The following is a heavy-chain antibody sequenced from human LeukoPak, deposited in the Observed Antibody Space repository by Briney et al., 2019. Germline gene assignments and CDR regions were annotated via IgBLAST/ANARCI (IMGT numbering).Heavy chain of an antibody. J-gene: IGHJ5*02. Sequence: SQTLSLTCTVSGGSISSGSYYWSWIRQPAGKGLEWIGRIHASGSTNYNPSLKSRVTISVDTSKNQFSLKLSSVTAADTAVYYCARTPFGELGDWFDPWGQGTLVTVSS. CDR2: IHASGST. CDR1: GGSISSGSYY. CDR3: ARTPFGELGDWFDP. V-gene: IGHV4-61*02. D-gene: IGHD3-10*01.